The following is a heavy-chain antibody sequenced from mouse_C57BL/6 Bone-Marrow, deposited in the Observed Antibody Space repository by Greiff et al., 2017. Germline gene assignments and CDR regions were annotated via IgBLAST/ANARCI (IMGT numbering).Heavy chain of an antibody. J-gene: IGHJ3*01. Sequence: QVQLKESGAELARPGASVKMSCKASGYTFTSYTMHWVKQRPGQGLEWIGYINPSSGYTKYNQKFKDKATLTADKSSSTAHMQLSSLTSEDSAVYYCARRGGFAYWGQGTLVTVSA. CDR1: GYTFTSYT. V-gene: IGHV1-4*01. CDR3: ARRGGFAY. CDR2: INPSSGYT.